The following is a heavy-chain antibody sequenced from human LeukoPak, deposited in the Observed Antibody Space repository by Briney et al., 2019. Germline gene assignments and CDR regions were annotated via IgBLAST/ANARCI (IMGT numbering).Heavy chain of an antibody. Sequence: PGGALRLSCAASVVTFSIDAMHWARHAPGKRREWVSVISYEGINKYYEEYVKGRFTISRDNSKNTLYLQMNRLRDGDTAVYYCARDGSIGVVVVTANWYFDLWGRGTLVTVSS. CDR2: ISYEGINK. D-gene: IGHD2-21*02. CDR3: ARDGSIGVVVVTANWYFDL. V-gene: IGHV3-30-3*01. CDR1: VVTFSIDA. J-gene: IGHJ2*01.